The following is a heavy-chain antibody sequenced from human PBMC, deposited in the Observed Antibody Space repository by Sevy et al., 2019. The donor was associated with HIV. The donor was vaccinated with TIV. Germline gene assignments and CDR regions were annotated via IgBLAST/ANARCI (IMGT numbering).Heavy chain of an antibody. CDR1: GGSFSGYY. CDR2: INHSGST. D-gene: IGHD2-21*02. J-gene: IGHJ4*02. CDR3: ARGRSVVVTAHPYYY. V-gene: IGHV4-34*01. Sequence: SETLSLTCAVYGGSFSGYYWSWIRQPPGKGLEWIGEINHSGSTSYNPSLKSRVTISVDTSKNQFSLKLSSVTAADTAVYYCARGRSVVVTAHPYYYWGQRTLVTVSS.